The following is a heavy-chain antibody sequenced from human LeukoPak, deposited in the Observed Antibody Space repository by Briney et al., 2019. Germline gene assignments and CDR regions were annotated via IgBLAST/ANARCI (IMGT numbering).Heavy chain of an antibody. V-gene: IGHV3-23*01. J-gene: IGHJ4*02. CDR1: GFTFSSYA. Sequence: GGSLRLSCAASGFTFSSYAMSWVRQAPGKGLEWVSAITGSGVSTYYADSVKGRLTISRDNSKNTLYLQMNSLRAEDTAVYYCAKGRITMVRGVITYWGQGTLVTVSS. D-gene: IGHD3-10*01. CDR2: ITGSGVST. CDR3: AKGRITMVRGVITY.